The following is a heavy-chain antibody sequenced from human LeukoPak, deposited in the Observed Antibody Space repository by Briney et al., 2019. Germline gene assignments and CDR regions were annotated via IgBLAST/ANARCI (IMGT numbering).Heavy chain of an antibody. D-gene: IGHD5-24*01. CDR1: GFTFSSYA. CDR3: AKDGAGRWLQPLYYYYMDV. Sequence: GGSLRLSCAASGFTFSSYAMSWVRQAPGKGLEWVSAISGSGGSAYYADSVKGRFTISRDNSKNTLYLQMNSLRAEDTAVYYCAKDGAGRWLQPLYYYYMDVWGKGTTVTVSS. CDR2: ISGSGGSA. V-gene: IGHV3-23*01. J-gene: IGHJ6*03.